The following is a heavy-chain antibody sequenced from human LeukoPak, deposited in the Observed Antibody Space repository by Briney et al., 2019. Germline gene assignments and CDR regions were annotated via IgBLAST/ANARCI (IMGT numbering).Heavy chain of an antibody. D-gene: IGHD3-10*01. CDR3: ARLLWFGELGGTYYFDY. Sequence: SETLSLTCTVSGGSISSSSYYWGWIRQPPGKGLEWIGSIYYSGSTYYNPSLKSRVTISVDTSKNQFSLKLSSVTAADTAVYYCARLLWFGELGGTYYFDYWGQGTLVTVSS. CDR2: IYYSGST. CDR1: GGSISSSSYY. J-gene: IGHJ4*02. V-gene: IGHV4-39*01.